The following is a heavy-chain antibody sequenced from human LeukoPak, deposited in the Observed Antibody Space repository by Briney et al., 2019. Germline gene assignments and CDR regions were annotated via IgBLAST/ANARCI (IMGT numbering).Heavy chain of an antibody. V-gene: IGHV1-46*01. Sequence: ASVKVSCKASGYTFTGYYMHWVRQAPGQGLEWMGIINPSGGSTSYAQKFQGRVTMTRDTSTSTVYMELSSLRSEDTAVYYCARERRFGEVDPWGQGTLVTVSS. D-gene: IGHD3-10*01. CDR3: ARERRFGEVDP. CDR2: INPSGGST. CDR1: GYTFTGYY. J-gene: IGHJ5*02.